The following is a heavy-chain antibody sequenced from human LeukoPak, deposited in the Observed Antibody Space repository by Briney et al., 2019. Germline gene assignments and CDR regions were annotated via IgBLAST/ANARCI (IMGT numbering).Heavy chain of an antibody. Sequence: SVKVSCKASGYTFTGYYMHWVRQAPGQGLEWMGWIKPNSGGTNYAQKFKGRVTITRDTSISTAYMELSRLRADDTAVYYCARARGDIVVVPAAIWFDPWGQGTLVTVSS. CDR3: ARARGDIVVVPAAIWFDP. CDR2: IKPNSGGT. D-gene: IGHD2-2*01. CDR1: GYTFTGYY. V-gene: IGHV1-2*02. J-gene: IGHJ5*02.